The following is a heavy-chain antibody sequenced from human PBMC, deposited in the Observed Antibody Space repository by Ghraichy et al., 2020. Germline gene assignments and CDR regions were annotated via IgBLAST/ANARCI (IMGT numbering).Heavy chain of an antibody. CDR2: ISYDGSNK. V-gene: IGHV3-30-3*01. Sequence: GGSLRLSCAASGFTFSSYAMHWVRQAPGKGLEWVAVISYDGSNKYYADSVKGRFTISRDNSKNTLYLQMNSLRAEDTAVYYCARDGRDFWSGYSLYNWFDPWGQGTLVTVSS. J-gene: IGHJ5*02. CDR3: ARDGRDFWSGYSLYNWFDP. D-gene: IGHD3-3*01. CDR1: GFTFSSYA.